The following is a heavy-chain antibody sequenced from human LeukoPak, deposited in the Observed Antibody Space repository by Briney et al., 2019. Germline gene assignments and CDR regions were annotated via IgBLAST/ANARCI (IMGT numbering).Heavy chain of an antibody. CDR2: IYHSGST. CDR3: ARDSSDWYSGTGWFDP. D-gene: IGHD6-25*01. Sequence: SETLSLTCTVSGYSISSGYYWGWIRQPPGKGLEWIGSIYHSGSTYYNPSLKSRVTISVDTSKNQFSLKLSSVTAADTAVYYCARDSSDWYSGTGWFDPWGQGTLVTVSS. V-gene: IGHV4-38-2*02. CDR1: GYSISSGYY. J-gene: IGHJ5*02.